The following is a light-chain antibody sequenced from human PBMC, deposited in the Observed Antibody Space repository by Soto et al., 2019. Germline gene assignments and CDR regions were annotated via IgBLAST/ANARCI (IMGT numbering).Light chain of an antibody. Sequence: QSVLTQPPSASGTPGQRVTISCSGSSSNIARNAVNWYHQLPGTAPKLLIYNNNERPSGIPDRFSGSKSGTSASLAISGLQSEDEATYYCSTWDDSLNVVLFGGGTKLTVL. J-gene: IGLJ2*01. V-gene: IGLV1-44*01. CDR2: NNN. CDR1: SSNIARNA. CDR3: STWDDSLNVVL.